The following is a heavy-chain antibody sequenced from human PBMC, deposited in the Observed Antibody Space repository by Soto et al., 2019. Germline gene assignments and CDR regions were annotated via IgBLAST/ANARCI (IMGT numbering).Heavy chain of an antibody. CDR1: GFTFSNYW. D-gene: IGHD2-8*02. J-gene: IGHJ3*02. V-gene: IGHV3-7*05. CDR2: IKRDGSET. CDR3: ANDDNYCAGGICYDVFDI. Sequence: EVQLVESGGGLVQSGGSLRLSCVASGFTFSNYWMTWVRQAPGKGLEWVANIKRDGSETYLVDSVRGRFTISRDNAKNKLYLQMNSLRAEYTAVYYCANDDNYCAGGICYDVFDIWGQGTMVTVSS.